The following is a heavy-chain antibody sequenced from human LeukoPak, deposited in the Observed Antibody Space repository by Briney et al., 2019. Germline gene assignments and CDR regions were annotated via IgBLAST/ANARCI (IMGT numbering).Heavy chain of an antibody. D-gene: IGHD3-10*01. CDR1: SGSISGSF. CDR3: ARGGGAGTFYHNQAFDS. CDR2: IYYSGNT. V-gene: IGHV4-59*01. J-gene: IGHJ4*02. Sequence: SETLSLSCTVSSGSISGSFWSWIRQPPGKGLEWIADIYYSGNTNYNPSLKSRVTISVDMSRNRFSLKLSSVTAADTAVYYCARGGGAGTFYHNQAFDSWGPGTLVTVSS.